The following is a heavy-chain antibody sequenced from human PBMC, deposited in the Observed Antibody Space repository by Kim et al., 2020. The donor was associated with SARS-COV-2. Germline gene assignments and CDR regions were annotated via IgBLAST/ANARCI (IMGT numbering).Heavy chain of an antibody. Sequence: YSPSLKSRLTTTKDTSKNQVVLTMTNMDPVDTATYYCAHSSHYDFWIDYWGQGTLVTVSS. D-gene: IGHD3-3*01. J-gene: IGHJ4*02. V-gene: IGHV2-5*01. CDR3: AHSSHYDFWIDY.